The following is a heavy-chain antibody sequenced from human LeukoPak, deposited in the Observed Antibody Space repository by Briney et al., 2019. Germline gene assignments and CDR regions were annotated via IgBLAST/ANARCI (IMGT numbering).Heavy chain of an antibody. J-gene: IGHJ4*02. CDR2: IYYSGST. CDR3: ARGLYSSGWYPFDY. CDR1: GGSISSYY. Sequence: PSETLSLTCTVSGGSISSYYWSWIRQPPGKGLEWIGYIYYSGSTNYNPSLKSRVTISVDTSKNQFSLKLSSVTAADPAVYYCARGLYSSGWYPFDYWGQGTLVTVSS. D-gene: IGHD6-19*01. V-gene: IGHV4-59*01.